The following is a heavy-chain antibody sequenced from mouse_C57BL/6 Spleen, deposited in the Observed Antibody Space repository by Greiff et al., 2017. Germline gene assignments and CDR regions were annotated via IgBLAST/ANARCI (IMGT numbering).Heavy chain of an antibody. CDR2: INPYNGGT. CDR3: ARRRITTVSFYAMGG. V-gene: IGHV1-19*01. J-gene: IGHJ4*01. D-gene: IGHD1-1*01. CDR1: GYTFTDYY. Sequence: EVQVVESGPVLVKPGASVKMSCTASGYTFTDYYMHWVKQSHGKSLEWIGVINPYNGGTSYNQKFKGKATLTVDTSSSTAYMELNSLTSEDSAVYYGARRRITTVSFYAMGGWGQGTSVTVAS.